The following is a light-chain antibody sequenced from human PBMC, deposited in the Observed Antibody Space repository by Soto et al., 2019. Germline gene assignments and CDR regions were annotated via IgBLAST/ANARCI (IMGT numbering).Light chain of an antibody. CDR3: SSYTSSSTPV. Sequence: QSVLTQPASVSGSPGQSITISCTGTSSDVGSYNLVSWYQQHPGKAPKLMIYEVSNRPSGVSNRFSGSKSGNTASLTISGLQAEDEADYYCSSYTSSSTPVFGTGTKVTVL. V-gene: IGLV2-14*02. CDR2: EVS. CDR1: SSDVGSYNL. J-gene: IGLJ1*01.